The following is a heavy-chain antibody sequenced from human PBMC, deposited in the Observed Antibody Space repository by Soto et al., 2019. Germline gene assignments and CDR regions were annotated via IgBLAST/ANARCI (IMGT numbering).Heavy chain of an antibody. J-gene: IGHJ5*02. CDR3: ARERGDSHWIDP. CDR1: GGSVSSESYY. D-gene: IGHD2-21*01. CDR2: VENSGST. V-gene: IGHV4-61*01. Sequence: SETLSLTCSVSGGSVSSESYYWSWIRQTPGKGLEWIGNVENSGSTKYNPSLKSRVTISVDTSKNQFSLKLSSVTGADTAVYYCARERGDSHWIDPWGQGTLVTVAS.